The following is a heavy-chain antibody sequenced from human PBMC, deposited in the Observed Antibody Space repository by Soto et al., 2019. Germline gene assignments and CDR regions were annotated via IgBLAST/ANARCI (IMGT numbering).Heavy chain of an antibody. Sequence: QVHLVESGGGGVQPGGSKRLSCVVSGFTFNDYAIHWVRQAPGKGLEWVAVISFDGNNKFYADSVKGRFTISRDRSKTTANLQMNNLRAEDTAVYYCARDHWDCSGGGCNPHQLNFFAMDVWGQGTTVTVSS. J-gene: IGHJ6*02. CDR3: ARDHWDCSGGGCNPHQLNFFAMDV. V-gene: IGHV3-30*03. CDR2: ISFDGNNK. D-gene: IGHD2-15*01. CDR1: GFTFNDYA.